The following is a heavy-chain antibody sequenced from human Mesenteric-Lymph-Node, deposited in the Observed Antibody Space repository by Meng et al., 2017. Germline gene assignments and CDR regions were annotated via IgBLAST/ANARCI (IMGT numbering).Heavy chain of an antibody. J-gene: IGHJ4*02. CDR2: ISGSGGST. CDR1: GFTFSSYA. V-gene: IGHV3-23*01. Sequence: EVQLLESGGGLVQPGGSLRLSCAASGFTFSSYAMSWVHQAPGKGLEWVSTISGSGGSTYYADSVKGRFTISRDNSKNTLYLQMNSLRAEDTAVYYCAKPPADGYNYVDYWGQGTLVTVSS. D-gene: IGHD5-24*01. CDR3: AKPPADGYNYVDY.